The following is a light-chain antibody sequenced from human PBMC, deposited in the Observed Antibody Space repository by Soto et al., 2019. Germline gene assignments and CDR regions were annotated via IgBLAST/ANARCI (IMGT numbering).Light chain of an antibody. V-gene: IGKV1-9*01. CDR3: QQLSHYPYT. CDR1: YDISSF. CDR2: DSS. Sequence: DIQLTQSPSFLSASVEDRVTISCRASYDISSFLAWYQQEPGKPPKLLIYDSSTLQTGVPSRFTGSGSGRTFTLTISGLQCGDFATYFCQQLSHYPYTLGQGTKLEI. J-gene: IGKJ2*01.